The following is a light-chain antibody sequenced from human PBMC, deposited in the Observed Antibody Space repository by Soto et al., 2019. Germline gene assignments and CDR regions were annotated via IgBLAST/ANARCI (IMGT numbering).Light chain of an antibody. J-gene: IGLJ1*01. CDR2: EVS. Sequence: QSVLTQPASVSGSPGQSITISCTGTSSDVGGYNYVSWYQQHPGKAPKLLIYEVSNRPSGVSNRFSGSKSGNTASLTISGLQAEDEADYYCTSYGSSSSLGLFGTGTKVTVL. CDR3: TSYGSSSSLGL. V-gene: IGLV2-14*01. CDR1: SSDVGGYNY.